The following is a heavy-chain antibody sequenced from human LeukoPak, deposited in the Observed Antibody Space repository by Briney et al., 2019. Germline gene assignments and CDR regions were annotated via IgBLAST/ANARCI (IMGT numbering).Heavy chain of an antibody. CDR3: VKLAAPGAIWYFDL. V-gene: IGHV3-64D*09. CDR1: GFTFSDYY. Sequence: GGSLRLSCAASGFTFSDYYMSWIRQAPGKGLKDVSGISSNGGSTYYADSVRDRFTISRDNSKNTLYLQMSSLRTEDTAMYYCVKLAAPGAIWYFDLWGRGTLVTVSS. D-gene: IGHD3-10*01. CDR2: ISSNGGST. J-gene: IGHJ2*01.